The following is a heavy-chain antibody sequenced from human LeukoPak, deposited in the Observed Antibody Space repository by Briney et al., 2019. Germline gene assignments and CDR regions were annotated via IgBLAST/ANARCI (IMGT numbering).Heavy chain of an antibody. CDR2: IYYSGST. J-gene: IGHJ4*02. Sequence: SETLSLTCTVTGGSISSYYWSWIRQPPGKGLEWIGYIYYSGSTNYNPSLKSRVTISVDTSKNQFSLKLSSVTAADTAVYYCARGYSSYYFDYWGQGTLVTVSS. CDR3: ARGYSSYYFDY. CDR1: GGSISSYY. V-gene: IGHV4-59*01. D-gene: IGHD6-13*01.